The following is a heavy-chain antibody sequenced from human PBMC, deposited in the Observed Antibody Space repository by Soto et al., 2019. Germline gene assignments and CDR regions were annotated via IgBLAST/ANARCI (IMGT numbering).Heavy chain of an antibody. Sequence: GESLKISCKGSGYSFSNYWIGWVRQMPGKGLEWMGIIYPGDSDTRYSPSFQGQVTISADKSINTAYLQWNSLKASDIAMYYCARLSGSSTADYWGQGTLVTVSS. J-gene: IGHJ4*02. CDR1: GYSFSNYW. CDR2: IYPGDSDT. CDR3: ARLSGSSTADY. D-gene: IGHD6-6*01. V-gene: IGHV5-51*01.